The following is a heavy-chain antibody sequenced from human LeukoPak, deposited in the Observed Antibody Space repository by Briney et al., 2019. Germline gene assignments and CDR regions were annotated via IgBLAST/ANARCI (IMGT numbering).Heavy chain of an antibody. V-gene: IGHV4-59*01. CDR1: GGSISSYY. CDR2: IYYSGST. J-gene: IGHJ5*02. Sequence: SETLSLTCTVSGGSISSYYWSWIRKPPRKGLEWIGYIYYSGSTNYNPSLKSRVTISVDTSKNQFSLKLSSVTAADTAVYYCARGGSTGTNLNWVDPWGQGTLVTVSS. CDR3: ARGGSTGTNLNWVDP. D-gene: IGHD1-1*01.